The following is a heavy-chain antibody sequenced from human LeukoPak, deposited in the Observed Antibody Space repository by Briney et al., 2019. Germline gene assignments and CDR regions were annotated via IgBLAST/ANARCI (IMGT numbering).Heavy chain of an antibody. D-gene: IGHD5-18*01. CDR3: AKGSRLVRTAMVIG. V-gene: IGHV3-23*01. J-gene: IGHJ4*02. CDR2: ISDSADRT. Sequence: GGSLRLSCAASGFTISSYPMSWVRQAPGKGLEWVSGISDSADRTYYADSVKGRFTTSRDNSKNTLYLQMNSLRAEDTAVYYCAKGSRLVRTAMVIGWGQGTLVTVSS. CDR1: GFTISSYP.